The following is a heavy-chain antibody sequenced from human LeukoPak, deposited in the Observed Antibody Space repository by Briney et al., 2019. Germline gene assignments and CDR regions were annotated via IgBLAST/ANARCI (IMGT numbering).Heavy chain of an antibody. J-gene: IGHJ4*02. D-gene: IGHD1-26*01. V-gene: IGHV3-7*01. CDR1: GFAFSGYW. CDR2: IRQDVSEE. CDR3: ARGSSAGASLRHDY. Sequence: RGSLRLSCAASGFAFSGYWMSWVRQAPGKGLGWVANIRQDVSEENFVDSAKGRFTISRDNAKKSPYLHMNSLRAEDTAAYYCARGSSAGASLRHDYWGQGNLVTVSS.